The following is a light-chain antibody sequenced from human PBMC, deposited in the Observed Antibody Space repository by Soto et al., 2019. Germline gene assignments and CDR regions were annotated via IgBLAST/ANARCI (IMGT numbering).Light chain of an antibody. V-gene: IGLV2-14*01. J-gene: IGLJ1*01. Sequence: QSALTQPASVSGSPGQSITISCTGTSRDVGAYNYVSWYQQHPGNAPKLMVYDVTNRPSGVSDRFAGSKSGNTASLTISGLQAEDEADYFCSSHSNITPYVFGTGTKLTVL. CDR1: SRDVGAYNY. CDR2: DVT. CDR3: SSHSNITPYV.